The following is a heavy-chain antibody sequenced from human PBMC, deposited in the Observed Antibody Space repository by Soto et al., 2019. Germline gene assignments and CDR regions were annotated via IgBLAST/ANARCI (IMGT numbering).Heavy chain of an antibody. CDR2: ISGSGGST. J-gene: IGHJ4*02. V-gene: IGHV3-23*01. CDR3: ASRNSGWYFDY. D-gene: IGHD6-19*01. Sequence: EVQLLESGGGLVQPGGSLRLSCAASGFTFSNYAMNWVRQAPGKGLEWVSVISGSGGSTYYADSVKGRFTISRDNSKNTLYLQMNSLRDEDTAVYYCASRNSGWYFDYWGQGTLVTVSS. CDR1: GFTFSNYA.